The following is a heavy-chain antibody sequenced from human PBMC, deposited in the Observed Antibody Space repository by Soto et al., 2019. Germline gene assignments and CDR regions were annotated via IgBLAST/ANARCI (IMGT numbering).Heavy chain of an antibody. V-gene: IGHV3-30*18. CDR3: PKSSAYYYVSSGFQN. D-gene: IGHD3-22*01. Sequence: QVQLVESGGGVVQPGRSLRLSCAASGFTFSSYGMHWVRQAPGKGLEWVAVISYDGSNKYYADSVKGRFTISRDYSKNRVNLQKNSVSANDTAVYYCPKSSAYYYVSSGFQNWVQGTLVIVSS. J-gene: IGHJ4*02. CDR2: ISYDGSNK. CDR1: GFTFSSYG.